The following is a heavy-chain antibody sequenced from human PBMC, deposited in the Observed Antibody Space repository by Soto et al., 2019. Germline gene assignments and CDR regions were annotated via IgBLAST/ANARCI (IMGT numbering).Heavy chain of an antibody. Sequence: SETLSLTCAVSGGSISSGGYSWSWIRQPPGKGLEWIGYIYHSGSTYYNPSLKSRVTISVDTSKNQFSLKLSSVTAADSAVYYCARGAYSGRIGSFDYWGRGTLVTVSS. V-gene: IGHV4-30-2*01. CDR2: IYHSGST. D-gene: IGHD1-26*01. CDR3: ARGAYSGRIGSFDY. CDR1: GGSISSGGYS. J-gene: IGHJ4*02.